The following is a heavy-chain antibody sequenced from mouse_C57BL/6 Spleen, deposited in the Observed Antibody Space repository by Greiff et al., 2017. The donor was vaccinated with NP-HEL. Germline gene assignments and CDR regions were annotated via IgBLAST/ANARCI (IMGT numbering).Heavy chain of an antibody. CDR1: GYTFTSYW. D-gene: IGHD1-1*01. Sequence: QVQLQQPGAELVKPGASVKVSCKASGYTFTSYWMHWVKQRPGQGLEWIGRIHPSDSDTNYNQKFKGKATLTVDKSSSTAYMQLSSLTPEDSAVYDCASYCYGSSYYWYFDVWGTGTTVTVSS. V-gene: IGHV1-74*01. CDR2: IHPSDSDT. CDR3: ASYCYGSSYYWYFDV. J-gene: IGHJ1*03.